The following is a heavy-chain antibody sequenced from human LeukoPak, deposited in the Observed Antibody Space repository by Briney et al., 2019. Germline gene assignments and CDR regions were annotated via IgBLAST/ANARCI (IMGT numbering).Heavy chain of an antibody. CDR3: ARDDYGDYDY. J-gene: IGHJ4*02. CDR1: GYTFTGYY. D-gene: IGHD4-17*01. Sequence: GASVKVSCKASGYTFTGYYMHWVRQAPGQGLEWMGWINPNNGDTNYAQKFQGRVTMTRDTSISTSYMELSRLRSDDTAMYYCARDDYGDYDYWGQGTLVTVSS. CDR2: INPNNGDT. V-gene: IGHV1-2*02.